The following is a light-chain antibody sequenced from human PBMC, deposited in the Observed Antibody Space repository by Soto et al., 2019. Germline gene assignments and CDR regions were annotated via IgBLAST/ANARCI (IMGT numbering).Light chain of an antibody. Sequence: QMTQSPSTLSASVGDRVTITCRASQSISTWLAWYQQKPGKAPKLLIYDASSLESGVPSRFSGSGSGTEFTLTISSLQPDDFATYYCQQYNSYSPLTFGGGTKVDI. J-gene: IGKJ4*01. CDR1: QSISTW. CDR3: QQYNSYSPLT. V-gene: IGKV1-5*01. CDR2: DAS.